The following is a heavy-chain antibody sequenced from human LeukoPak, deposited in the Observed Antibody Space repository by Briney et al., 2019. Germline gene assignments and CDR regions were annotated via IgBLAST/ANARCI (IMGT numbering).Heavy chain of an antibody. D-gene: IGHD2/OR15-2a*01. CDR2: ISSSGNTI. CDR1: GFTFSDYY. CDR3: AKNRGATAGTFDY. Sequence: PGGSLRLSCAASGFTFSDYYMSWIRQAPGKGLEWVSYISSSGNTIYYADSVKGRFTISRDDARNSLHLQMNSLRADDTAVYYCAKNRGATAGTFDYWGPGTLVTVSS. V-gene: IGHV3-11*01. J-gene: IGHJ4*02.